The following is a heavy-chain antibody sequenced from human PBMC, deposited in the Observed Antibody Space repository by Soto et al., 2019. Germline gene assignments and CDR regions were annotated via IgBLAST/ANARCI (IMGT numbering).Heavy chain of an antibody. D-gene: IGHD1-26*01. CDR1: GASTSRYY. CDR3: GRLQNFINWSFDP. J-gene: IGHJ5*02. V-gene: IGHV4-59*08. Sequence: SEALSVTCTVSGASTSRYYWGWVRQPPGRGLEWIGFSHHSGYISYSPSLKSRVTMSVEPSKNQFSLKLTSVTAADTALYYCGRLQNFINWSFDPWGQGAPVTVSS. CDR2: SHHSGYI.